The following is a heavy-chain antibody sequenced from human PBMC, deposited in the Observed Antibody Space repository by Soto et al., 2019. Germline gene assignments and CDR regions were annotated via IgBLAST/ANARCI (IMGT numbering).Heavy chain of an antibody. V-gene: IGHV3-33*01. J-gene: IGHJ6*02. CDR1: GFTFSSYG. CDR3: ARDPEVGATTATYYYYGMDV. D-gene: IGHD1-26*01. CDR2: IWYDGSNK. Sequence: QVQLVESGGGVVQPGRSLRLSCAASGFTFSSYGMHWVRQAPGKGLEWVAVIWYDGSNKYYADSVKGRFTISRDNSKNTLYLQMNSLRAEDTAVYYCARDPEVGATTATYYYYGMDVWGQGTTVTVSS.